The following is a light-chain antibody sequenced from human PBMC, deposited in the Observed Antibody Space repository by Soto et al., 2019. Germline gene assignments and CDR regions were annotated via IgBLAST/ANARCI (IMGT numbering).Light chain of an antibody. V-gene: IGKV3-20*01. Sequence: EIVLTQSPGTLSLSPGERATLSCRASQSVSSNYLAWYQQKPGQAPRLLIYGASSRATGIPDRFSGSGSGIDFTLTISRLEPEDVAEYYCQQYDSSAWTFGQGTKVEIK. CDR2: GAS. J-gene: IGKJ1*01. CDR1: QSVSSNY. CDR3: QQYDSSAWT.